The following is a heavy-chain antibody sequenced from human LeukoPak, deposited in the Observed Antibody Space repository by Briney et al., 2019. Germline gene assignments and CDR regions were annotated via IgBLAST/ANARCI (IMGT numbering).Heavy chain of an antibody. J-gene: IGHJ5*02. Sequence: GGSLRLSCAASGFTFSSYAMSWVRQAPGKGLEWVSAISGSGGSTYYADSVKGRFTISRDNSKNTLYLQMNSLRAEDTAVYYCAKPKHIVVAIGWFDPWGQGTLVTVSS. V-gene: IGHV3-23*01. CDR1: GFTFSSYA. CDR3: AKPKHIVVAIGWFDP. D-gene: IGHD2-21*01. CDR2: ISGSGGST.